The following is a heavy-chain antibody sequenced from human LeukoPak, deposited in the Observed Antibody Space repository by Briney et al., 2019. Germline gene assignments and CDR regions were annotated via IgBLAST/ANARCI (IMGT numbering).Heavy chain of an antibody. D-gene: IGHD4-17*01. J-gene: IGHJ4*02. V-gene: IGHV1-2*02. CDR3: ARDTPTTVTTAINFDY. CDR2: INPNSGGT. Sequence: ASVKVSCKASGYTFTGYYMHWVRQAPEQGLEWMGWINPNSGGTNYAQKFQGRVTMTRDTSISTAYMELSSLRSEDTAVYYCARDTPTTVTTAINFDYWGQGTLVTVSS. CDR1: GYTFTGYY.